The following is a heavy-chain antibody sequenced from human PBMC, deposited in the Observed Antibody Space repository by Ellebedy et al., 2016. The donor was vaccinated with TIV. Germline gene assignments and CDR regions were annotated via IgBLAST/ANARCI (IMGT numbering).Heavy chain of an antibody. CDR2: ICYRVNT. V-gene: IGHV4-39*01. J-gene: IGHJ5*02. CDR3: ASLDVAVANWFDP. Sequence: MPSETLSLTCNVSGASIDSGRYCWAWIRKSPGKGLEWIGHICYRVNTYYNPSPKSRVIISAATSKNLFSLRLSSVTAADTAVYYCASLDVAVANWFDPWGHGTLVTVSS. D-gene: IGHD3-10*02. CDR1: GASIDSGRYC.